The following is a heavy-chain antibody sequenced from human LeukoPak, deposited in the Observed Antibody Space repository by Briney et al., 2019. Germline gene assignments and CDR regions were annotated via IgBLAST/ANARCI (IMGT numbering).Heavy chain of an antibody. CDR3: ARDLKQFGGWFDY. J-gene: IGHJ4*02. Sequence: ASVKVSCKASGYTFSSYAMHWVRQAPGQRLEWMGWINAGNGNTEYSQKFQGRVTITRDTPASTAYMELSSLRFEDTAVYYCARDLKQFGGWFDYWGQGTLVTVSS. D-gene: IGHD6-19*01. CDR2: INAGNGNT. V-gene: IGHV1-3*01. CDR1: GYTFSSYA.